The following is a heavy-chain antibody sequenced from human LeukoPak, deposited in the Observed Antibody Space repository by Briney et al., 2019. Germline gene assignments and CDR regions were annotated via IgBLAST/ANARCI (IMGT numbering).Heavy chain of an antibody. CDR3: AKDEEGVDAFDI. J-gene: IGHJ3*02. CDR1: GFTFSSYG. V-gene: IGHV3-33*06. Sequence: GGSLRLSCAASGFTFSSYGMHWVRQAPGKGLEWVAVIWYDGSNKYYADSVKGRFTISRDNSRNTLYLQMDSLRAEDTAVYFCAKDEEGVDAFDIWGQGTMVTVSS. CDR2: IWYDGSNK. D-gene: IGHD3-10*01.